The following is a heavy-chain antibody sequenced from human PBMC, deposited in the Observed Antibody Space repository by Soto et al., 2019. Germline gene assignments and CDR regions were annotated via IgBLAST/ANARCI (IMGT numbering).Heavy chain of an antibody. J-gene: IGHJ4*02. CDR3: VREVEYCTNGVCFPCFDH. CDR2: ITSSSSTM. D-gene: IGHD2-8*01. CDR1: ELMLRTYS. V-gene: IGHV3-48*01. Sequence: EAQLVESGGGLVQPGGSLRLSWGASELMLRTYSLNWVRQAPGEGLEWVSSITSSSSTMYYADSVKGRFTITRDNAKNSLYVQMNSLRAEDTAVYYCVREVEYCTNGVCFPCFDHWGQGTLVTVSS.